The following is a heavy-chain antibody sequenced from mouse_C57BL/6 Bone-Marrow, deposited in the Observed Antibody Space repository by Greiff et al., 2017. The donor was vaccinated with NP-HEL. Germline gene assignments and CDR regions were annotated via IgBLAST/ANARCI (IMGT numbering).Heavy chain of an antibody. Sequence: DVKLVESGGGLVQPGGSLSLSCAASGFTFTDYYMSWVRQPPGKALEWLGFIRNKANGYTTEYSASVKGRFTISRDNSQSILYLQMNARRAEDSATYYCARLTTVVATSYWYFDVWGTGTTVTVSS. J-gene: IGHJ1*03. D-gene: IGHD1-1*01. V-gene: IGHV7-3*01. CDR3: ARLTTVVATSYWYFDV. CDR1: GFTFTDYY. CDR2: IRNKANGYTT.